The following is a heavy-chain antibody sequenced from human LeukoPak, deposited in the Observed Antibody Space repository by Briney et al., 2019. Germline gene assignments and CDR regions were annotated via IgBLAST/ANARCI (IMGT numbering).Heavy chain of an antibody. CDR3: ARSTYDCSGGSCYTGVGY. J-gene: IGHJ4*02. CDR1: GGSISSYY. CDR2: IYYSGST. D-gene: IGHD2-15*01. V-gene: IGHV4-39*07. Sequence: SETLSLTCTVSGGSISSYYWGWIRQPPGKGLEWIGSIYYSGSTYYNPSLKSRVTISVDTSKNQFSLKLSSVTAADTAVYYCARSTYDCSGGSCYTGVGYWGQGTLVTVSS.